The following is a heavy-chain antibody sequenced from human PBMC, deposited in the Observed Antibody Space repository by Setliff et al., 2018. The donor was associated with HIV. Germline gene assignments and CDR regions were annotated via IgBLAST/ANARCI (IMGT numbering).Heavy chain of an antibody. V-gene: IGHV5-51*01. D-gene: IGHD5-18*01. CDR1: GYSFTTYR. Sequence: PGESLKISCKGSGYSFTTYRIGWVRQMPGKGLEWMGMIYPGDSDTRYSPSFQGQVTISADKSISTAYLQWSSLKASDTAMYYCARLLMPRGFSYGSYYYYGMDVWGQGTAVTVSS. J-gene: IGHJ6*02. CDR3: ARLLMPRGFSYGSYYYYGMDV. CDR2: IYPGDSDT.